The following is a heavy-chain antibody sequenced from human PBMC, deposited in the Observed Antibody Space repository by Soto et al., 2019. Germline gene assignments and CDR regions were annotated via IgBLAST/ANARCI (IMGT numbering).Heavy chain of an antibody. J-gene: IGHJ6*02. Sequence: SVKVSCKASGFTFTSSAVQWVRQARGQRLEWIGWIVVGSGNTNYAQKFQERVTITRDMSTSTAYMELGSLRSEDTAVYYCAAGVATIFGVVIPYGMDVWGQGTTVTVSS. CDR3: AAGVATIFGVVIPYGMDV. CDR1: GFTFTSSA. V-gene: IGHV1-58*01. CDR2: IVVGSGNT. D-gene: IGHD3-3*01.